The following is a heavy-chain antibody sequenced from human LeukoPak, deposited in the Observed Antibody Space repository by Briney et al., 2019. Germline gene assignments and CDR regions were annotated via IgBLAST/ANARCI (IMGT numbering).Heavy chain of an antibody. J-gene: IGHJ5*02. CDR3: ARDNGGWFNT. CDR1: EFIFSDYW. V-gene: IGHV3-7*03. Sequence: GGSLRLSCVASEFIFSDYWMSWVRQAPGKGLEWVANIKQGGREEKYVSSVKGRFAISRDDAKSTLYLQMDSLSGDDTAVYYCARDNGGWFNTWGRGTLVTVSS. CDR2: IKQGGREE. D-gene: IGHD3-10*01.